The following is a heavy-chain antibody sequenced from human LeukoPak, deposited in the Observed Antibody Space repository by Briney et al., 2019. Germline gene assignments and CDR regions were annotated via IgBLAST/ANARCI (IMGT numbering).Heavy chain of an antibody. D-gene: IGHD3-22*01. Sequence: SETLSLTCTVSDGTISPYYLSRIRQPPGKGLEWIGYIYYTGSTNYNPSLKSRVTISVDTSKNQFSLKLNSVTAADTAVYYCARARGQRVIGYFDYWGQGTLVTVSS. CDR2: IYYTGST. J-gene: IGHJ4*02. CDR3: ARARGQRVIGYFDY. V-gene: IGHV4-59*01. CDR1: DGTISPYY.